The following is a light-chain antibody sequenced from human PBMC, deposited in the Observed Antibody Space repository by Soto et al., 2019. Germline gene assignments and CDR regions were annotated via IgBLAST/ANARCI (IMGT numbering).Light chain of an antibody. CDR3: QQCGTSQCT. CDR2: GAS. J-gene: IGKJ2*02. Sequence: EIVLTQSPGTLSLSPGERATLSCRASQSIGSSYLAWYQQKPGQAPRLLVYGASSRATGIPDRFSGSGSGTDFSLTIGRLEPEDFALYYCQQCGTSQCTFGQGTKLEIK. V-gene: IGKV3-20*01. CDR1: QSIGSSY.